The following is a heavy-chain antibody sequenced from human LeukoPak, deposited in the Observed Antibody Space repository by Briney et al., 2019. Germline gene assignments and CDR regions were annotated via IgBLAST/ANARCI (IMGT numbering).Heavy chain of an antibody. CDR2: IYYSGST. D-gene: IGHD6-19*01. CDR3: ARLHLVSSGWYPMADS. J-gene: IGHJ4*02. Sequence: SETLSLTCTVSGGSISSSSYYWGWIRQTPGKGLEWIGSIYYSGSTFYSPSLKSRVTISVDMSKNQFSLKLSSVTAADTAVYYCARLHLVSSGWYPMADSWGQGTPVTVSS. CDR1: GGSISSSSYY. V-gene: IGHV4-39*07.